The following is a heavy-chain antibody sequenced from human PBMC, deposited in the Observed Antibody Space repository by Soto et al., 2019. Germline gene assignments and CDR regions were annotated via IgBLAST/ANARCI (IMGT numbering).Heavy chain of an antibody. CDR3: ARGKYYDSSGYYSYYFDY. CDR2: IWYDGSNK. Sequence: PGGSLRLSCAASGFTFSSYGMHWVRQAPGKGLEWVAVIWYDGSNKYYADSVKGRFTISRDNSKNTLSLQMNSLRAEDTAVYYCARGKYYDSSGYYSYYFDYWGQGTLVTVSS. D-gene: IGHD3-22*01. V-gene: IGHV3-33*08. CDR1: GFTFSSYG. J-gene: IGHJ4*02.